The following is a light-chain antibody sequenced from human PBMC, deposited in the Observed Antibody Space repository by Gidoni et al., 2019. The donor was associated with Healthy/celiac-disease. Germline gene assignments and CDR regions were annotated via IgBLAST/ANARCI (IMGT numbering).Light chain of an antibody. V-gene: IGLV2-14*01. Sequence: QSALTQPASVSGSPGPSTTISCTGTSSAVGGSNYVSWYQQHPGNAPKLKIYEVSNRPSGVSNRFAGSKSGNTASRTISGLQAEDEADYYCSSYTSSSIWVFGGGTKLTVL. CDR3: SSYTSSSIWV. CDR2: EVS. CDR1: SSAVGGSNY. J-gene: IGLJ3*02.